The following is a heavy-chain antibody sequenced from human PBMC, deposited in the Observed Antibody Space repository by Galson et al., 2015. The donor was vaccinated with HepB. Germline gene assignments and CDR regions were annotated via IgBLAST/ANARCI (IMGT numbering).Heavy chain of an antibody. CDR2: ISGSGGTT. CDR1: GFTFSSYA. CDR3: ANPIRNWNVRL. V-gene: IGHV3-23*01. D-gene: IGHD1-1*01. Sequence: SLRLSCAASGFTFSSYAMTWVRQAPGKGLEWVSTISGSGGTTYYADSVKGRFTISRDNSKNTLYLEINSLRAEDTAVYYCANPIRNWNVRLWAQGTPVTVSS. J-gene: IGHJ4*02.